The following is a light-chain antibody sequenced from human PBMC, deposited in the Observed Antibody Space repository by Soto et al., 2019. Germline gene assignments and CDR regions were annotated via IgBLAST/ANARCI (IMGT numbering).Light chain of an antibody. CDR1: QSVNSN. J-gene: IGKJ2*01. V-gene: IGKV3-15*01. Sequence: EIVMTQSPVTLSVSPGERATLSCRASQSVNSNLALYQQKPGQAPRLLIYGASTRATGFPARFGGSGSGTEFTLTISDLQSEDLAVYYCQQYNIWPLYTFGQGTKLEIK. CDR3: QQYNIWPLYT. CDR2: GAS.